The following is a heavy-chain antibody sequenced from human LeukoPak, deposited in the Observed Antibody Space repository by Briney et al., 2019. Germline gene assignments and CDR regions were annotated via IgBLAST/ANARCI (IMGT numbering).Heavy chain of an antibody. CDR1: GVSFNDYY. D-gene: IGHD4-17*01. J-gene: IGHJ4*02. V-gene: IGHV4-34*01. CDR3: TRLTTGHDY. CDR2: INHSGYT. Sequence: SETLSLTCAVSGVSFNDYYWSWVRQTPGKGLEWIGEINHSGYTNDSPSLKSRVTLSIDTSRKQFSLNVRSVTVADTGIYYCTRLTTGHDYWGQGTLVTVSS.